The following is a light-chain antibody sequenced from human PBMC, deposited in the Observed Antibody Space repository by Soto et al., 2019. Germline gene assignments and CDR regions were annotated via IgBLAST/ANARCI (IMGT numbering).Light chain of an antibody. CDR2: GAS. CDR1: QTIGGNY. V-gene: IGKV3-20*01. J-gene: IGKJ2*01. Sequence: EIVLTQSPGTLSLSPGERAALSCRASQTIGGNYLAWYQQKPGQAPRLLISGASARATGIPDRFSGSGSGPDFTLTISRLEPEDFAVYYCQQYGSSPMYTFGQGTRLEIK. CDR3: QQYGSSPMYT.